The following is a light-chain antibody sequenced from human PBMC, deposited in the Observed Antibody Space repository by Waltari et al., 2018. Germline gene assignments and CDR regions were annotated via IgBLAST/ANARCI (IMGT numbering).Light chain of an antibody. J-gene: IGKJ3*01. CDR2: DAS. Sequence: VLTHSPATLPLSAGERATLSCRASETIGSSLAWYQQRPGQAPRLLIYDASNRATGVPARFSGSGSGTDFTLTISSLESEDFAVYYCQQRFNWIFTFGPGTKVDI. V-gene: IGKV3-11*01. CDR1: ETIGSS. CDR3: QQRFNWIFT.